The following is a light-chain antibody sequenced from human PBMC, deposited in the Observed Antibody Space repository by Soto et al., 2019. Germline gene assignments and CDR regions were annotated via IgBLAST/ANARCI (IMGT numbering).Light chain of an antibody. Sequence: DIVLTQSPATLSLSPGERATLSCKASQSIRNYLAWYQQKPGQAPRLIIYDASNRATGIPPRFSGSGSGTDLNLTISRLEPEDFAIYYCQQYGGSLMTLGQGTRLEIK. J-gene: IGKJ5*01. V-gene: IGKV3-20*01. CDR2: DAS. CDR3: QQYGGSLMT. CDR1: QSIRNY.